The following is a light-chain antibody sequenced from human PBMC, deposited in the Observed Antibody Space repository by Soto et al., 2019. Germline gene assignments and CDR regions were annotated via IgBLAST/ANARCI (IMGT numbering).Light chain of an antibody. CDR1: QSVRSY. J-gene: IGKJ4*01. Sequence: EIVLTQSPATLSLSPGERATLSCRASQSVRSYLAWYQQKPGQAPRLLIYDASNRAPGIPARFSGSGSGTDFTLTISSLEAEDFAVYYCQQRSNWPLTFGGGTKVEIK. CDR2: DAS. CDR3: QQRSNWPLT. V-gene: IGKV3-11*01.